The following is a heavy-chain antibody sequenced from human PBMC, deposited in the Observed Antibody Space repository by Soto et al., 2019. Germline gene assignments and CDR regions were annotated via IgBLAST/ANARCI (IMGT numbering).Heavy chain of an antibody. CDR2: INAGNGNT. D-gene: IGHD2-15*01. J-gene: IGHJ4*02. V-gene: IGHV1-3*01. Sequence: QVQLVRSGAEVKKPGASVKVSCKASGYTFTSYAMHWVRQAPGQRLEWMGWINAGNGNTKYSQKFQGRVTITRDTSASTAYMELSSLRSEDTAVYYCARHCSGGSCYSGSFDYWGQGTLVTVSS. CDR1: GYTFTSYA. CDR3: ARHCSGGSCYSGSFDY.